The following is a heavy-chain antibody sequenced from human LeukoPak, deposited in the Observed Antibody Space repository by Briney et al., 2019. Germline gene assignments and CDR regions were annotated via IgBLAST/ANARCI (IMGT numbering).Heavy chain of an antibody. V-gene: IGHV1-2*06. CDR1: GYTFTGYY. Sequence: ASVKVSCKASGYTFTGYYIFWVRQAPGQGLKWMGRINPNSGGTQYAQEFQGRVTMTRDTSISTAYMELSRLRSDDTAVYYCARDSPGYYDSSGSNDDYWGQGTLVTVSS. CDR2: INPNSGGT. CDR3: ARDSPGYYDSSGSNDDY. D-gene: IGHD3-22*01. J-gene: IGHJ4*02.